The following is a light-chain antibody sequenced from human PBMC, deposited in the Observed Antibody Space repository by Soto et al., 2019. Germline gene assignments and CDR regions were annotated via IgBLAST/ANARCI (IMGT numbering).Light chain of an antibody. CDR1: SSDVGGYNY. V-gene: IGLV2-14*01. Sequence: QSVLTQPASASGSPGQSITISCTGTSSDVGGYNYVSWYQQHPGKAPKLMIYEVSNRPSGVSNRFSGSKSGNTASLTISGLQAEDEADYYCSSYTGSSTHVFGTGTKLTVL. CDR3: SSYTGSSTHV. CDR2: EVS. J-gene: IGLJ1*01.